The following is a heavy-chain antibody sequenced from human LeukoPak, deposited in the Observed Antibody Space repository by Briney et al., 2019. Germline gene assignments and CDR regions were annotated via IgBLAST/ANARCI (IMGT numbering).Heavy chain of an antibody. V-gene: IGHV1-69*05. CDR2: IIPILDTA. CDR1: GGTFSSYA. CDR3: ARGGLMTTVTTELDY. Sequence: SVKVSCKASGGTFSSYAISWVRQAPGQGLEWMGGIIPILDTANYAQEFQGRVTITTDESTSTAYMELSSLRSEDTAVYYCARGGLMTTVTTELDYWGQGTLVTVSS. J-gene: IGHJ4*02. D-gene: IGHD4-17*01.